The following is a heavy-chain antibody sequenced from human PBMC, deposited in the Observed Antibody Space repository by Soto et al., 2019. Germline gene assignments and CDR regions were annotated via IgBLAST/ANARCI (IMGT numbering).Heavy chain of an antibody. CDR3: TKGGIPRRYNIPKVDFDY. V-gene: IGHV3-23*01. CDR1: GFIFSNYA. D-gene: IGHD1-1*01. J-gene: IGHJ4*02. CDR2: ISGSGATT. Sequence: GGSLRLSCAASGFIFSNYAMSWVRQAPGRGLEWVSAISGSGATTYYPDSVKGLFTISRDNSKNTLYLQMNNLRADDTAVYYCTKGGIPRRYNIPKVDFDYWGQGSLVTVSS.